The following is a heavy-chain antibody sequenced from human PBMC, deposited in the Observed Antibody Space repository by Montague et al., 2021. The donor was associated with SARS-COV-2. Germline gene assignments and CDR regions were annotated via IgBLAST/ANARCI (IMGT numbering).Heavy chain of an antibody. V-gene: IGHV3-33*01. CDR3: ARDREPEGIDY. CDR1: GFTFSSYG. Sequence: SLSASGFTFSSYGMHWVRQAPSKGLEWVAVIWYDGSNKYYADSVKGRFTISRDNSKNTLYLQMNSLRAEDTAVYYCARDREPEGIDYWGQGTLVTVSS. J-gene: IGHJ4*02. D-gene: IGHD1-14*01. CDR2: IWYDGSNK.